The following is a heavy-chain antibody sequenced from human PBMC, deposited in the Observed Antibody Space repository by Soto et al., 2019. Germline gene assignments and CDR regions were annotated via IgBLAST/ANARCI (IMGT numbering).Heavy chain of an antibody. CDR1: GDSISGSYF. CDR3: ASHRNVLFGDDAFDF. V-gene: IGHV4-39*01. Sequence: QLQLQESGPGLVKPSETLSLTCTVSGDSISGSYFWAWIRQPPGKGLESIGNIYYRGKTNYNPSPRSRVTLSVDTPRNQFSLKLTSVTAEDTAVYFCASHRNVLFGDDAFDFWGQGTMVVVSS. CDR2: IYYRGKT. J-gene: IGHJ3*01. D-gene: IGHD3-16*01.